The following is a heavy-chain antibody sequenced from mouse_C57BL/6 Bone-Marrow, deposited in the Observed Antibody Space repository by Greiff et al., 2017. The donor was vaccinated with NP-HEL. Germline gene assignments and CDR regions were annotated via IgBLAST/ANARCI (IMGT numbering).Heavy chain of an antibody. J-gene: IGHJ4*01. CDR2: ISDGGSYT. V-gene: IGHV5-4*01. CDR3: ARDPPLYYDYDGPVFYYAMDY. Sequence: EVKLVESGGGLVKPGGSLKLSCAASGFTFSSYAMSWVRQTPEKRLAWVATISDGGSYTYYPDNVKGRFTISRDNAKNHLYLQMSHLKSEDTSMYYCARDPPLYYDYDGPVFYYAMDYWGQGTSVTVSS. D-gene: IGHD2-4*01. CDR1: GFTFSSYA.